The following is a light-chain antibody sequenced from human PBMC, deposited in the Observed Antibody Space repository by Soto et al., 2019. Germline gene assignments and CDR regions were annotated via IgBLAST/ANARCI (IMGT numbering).Light chain of an antibody. J-gene: IGKJ1*01. V-gene: IGKV3-20*01. Sequence: EIVLTQSPGTLSLSPGERATLSCRASQSLGSTYLAWYQHKPGQAPRVLIYGASSRATGIPDRFSGSGYGTEFTLTISRLEPEDFAVYYCHHYGRSPWTFGQGKKVDIK. CDR1: QSLGSTY. CDR2: GAS. CDR3: HHYGRSPWT.